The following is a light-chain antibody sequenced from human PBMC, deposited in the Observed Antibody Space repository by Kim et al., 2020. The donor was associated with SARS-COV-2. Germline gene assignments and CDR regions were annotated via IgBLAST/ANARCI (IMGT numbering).Light chain of an antibody. Sequence: GQSVTISCTGTSSDVGGYNSVSPYQQHPGRAPNLMIYEVSKRPSRVPDRFSGSKSGSAASLTVSGLQAEDEADYYCNSYAGSNNWVFGGGTQLTVL. CDR3: NSYAGSNNWV. CDR1: SSDVGGYNS. CDR2: EVS. J-gene: IGLJ3*02. V-gene: IGLV2-8*01.